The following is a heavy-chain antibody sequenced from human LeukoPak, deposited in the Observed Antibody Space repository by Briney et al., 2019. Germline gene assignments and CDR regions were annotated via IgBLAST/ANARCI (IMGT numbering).Heavy chain of an antibody. CDR1: GFTFSNYA. V-gene: IGHV3-74*01. D-gene: IGHD3-10*01. J-gene: IGHJ4*02. Sequence: GGSLRLSCAASGFTFSNYAMHWVRQAPGKGLVWVSRINSDGSSTSYADSVKGRFTISRDNAKNTLYLQMNSLRAEDTAVYYCAREGWDYYGSGSRFDYWAQGTLVTVSS. CDR2: INSDGSST. CDR3: AREGWDYYGSGSRFDY.